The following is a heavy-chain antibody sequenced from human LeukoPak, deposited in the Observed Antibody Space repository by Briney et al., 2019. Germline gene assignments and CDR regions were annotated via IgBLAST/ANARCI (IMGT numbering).Heavy chain of an antibody. CDR2: ITSGGRAI. CDR1: GFTFSDFY. V-gene: IGHV3-11*01. Sequence: GGSLRLSCAASGFTFSDFYMSWICQAPGKGLEWVSYITSGGRAIYYADSVQGRFAISRDNARNSLYLQMNGLRAEDTAVYYCASDIVATSGDFWGQGTLVTVSS. CDR3: ASDIVATSGDF. J-gene: IGHJ4*02. D-gene: IGHD5-12*01.